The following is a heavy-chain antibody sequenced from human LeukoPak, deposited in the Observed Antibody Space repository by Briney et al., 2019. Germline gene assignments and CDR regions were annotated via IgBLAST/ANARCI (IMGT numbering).Heavy chain of an antibody. CDR3: AKDAPPCSGGSCYSGYYFYGMDV. J-gene: IGHJ6*04. CDR2: ISYDGSNK. CDR1: GLTFGSYG. D-gene: IGHD2-15*01. V-gene: IGHV3-30*18. Sequence: QPGRSLRLSCVVSGLTFGSYGMHWVRQAPGKGLEWVAVISYDGSNKYYADSGKGRFTISRDNSKNTLYLQMNSLRAEDTAVFYCAKDAPPCSGGSCYSGYYFYGMDVWGKGTTVTVSS.